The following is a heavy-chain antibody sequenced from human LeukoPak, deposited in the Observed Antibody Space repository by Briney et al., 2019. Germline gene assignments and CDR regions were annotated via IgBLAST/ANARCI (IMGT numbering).Heavy chain of an antibody. D-gene: IGHD3-3*01. J-gene: IGHJ5*02. CDR2: INHSGSA. V-gene: IGHV4-34*01. Sequence: PSETLSLTCAVYGGSFSGYYWNWIRQPPGKGLEWIGEINHSGSANYNPSLKSRVTISVDTSKNQFSLKLSSVTAADTAVYYCAVRLRFLEWLRRGGYDPWGQGTLVTVSS. CDR1: GGSFSGYY. CDR3: AVRLRFLEWLRRGGYDP.